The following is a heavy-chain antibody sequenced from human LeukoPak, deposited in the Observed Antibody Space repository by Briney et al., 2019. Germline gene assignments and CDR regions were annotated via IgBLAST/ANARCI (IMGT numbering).Heavy chain of an antibody. CDR1: GFTFSSYA. D-gene: IGHD6-6*01. J-gene: IGHJ4*02. CDR3: AKRVEYSSPGGYFDY. V-gene: IGHV3-23*01. CDR2: ISGSGGST. Sequence: GGSLRLSCAAFGFTFSSYAMSWVRQAPGKGLEWVSAISGSGGSTYYADSVKGRFTISRDNSKNMLFLQMNSLRAEDTAVYYCAKRVEYSSPGGYFDYWGQGILVTVAS.